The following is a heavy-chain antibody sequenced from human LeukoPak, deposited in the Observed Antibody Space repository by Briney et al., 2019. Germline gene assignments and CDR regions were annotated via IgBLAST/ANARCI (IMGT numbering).Heavy chain of an antibody. D-gene: IGHD3-10*01. V-gene: IGHV1-18*01. CDR3: ARDHFYGSGTYSP. Sequence: EASVKVSCKTSGYTFTRLGINWVRQVPGQELEWMGWASTYNGNTNYAQKFKGRVTLTTDTSTSTAYMELRSLRDDDTAFYFCARDHFYGSGTYSPWGQGTLVTVSS. J-gene: IGHJ5*02. CDR1: GYTFTRLG. CDR2: ASTYNGNT.